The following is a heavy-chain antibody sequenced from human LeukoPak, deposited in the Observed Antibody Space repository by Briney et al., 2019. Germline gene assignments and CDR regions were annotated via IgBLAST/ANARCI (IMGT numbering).Heavy chain of an antibody. CDR2: ISWNSGSI. Sequence: GGSLRLSCAASGFTFDGYAMHWVRQAPGKGLEWVSGISWNSGSIGYADSVKGRFTISRDNAKNSLYLQMHSLRAEDKALYYCAKGYGSGSYYLIDYWGQGTLVSVSS. V-gene: IGHV3-9*01. CDR1: GFTFDGYA. D-gene: IGHD3-10*01. J-gene: IGHJ4*02. CDR3: AKGYGSGSYYLIDY.